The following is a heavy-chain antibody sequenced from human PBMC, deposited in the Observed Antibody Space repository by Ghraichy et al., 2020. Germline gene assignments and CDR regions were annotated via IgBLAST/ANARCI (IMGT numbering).Heavy chain of an antibody. J-gene: IGHJ6*02. V-gene: IGHV3-7*04. D-gene: IGHD2-15*01. Sequence: GGSLRLSCAASGFTFSSYWMSWVRQAPGKGLEWVANIKQDGSEKFYVDSVKGRFTISRDNAKNSLYLQMNSLRAEDTAVYYCAGHRSCGGSCYSGGMDVWGQGTTVTVSS. CDR3: AGHRSCGGSCYSGGMDV. CDR1: GFTFSSYW. CDR2: IKQDGSEK.